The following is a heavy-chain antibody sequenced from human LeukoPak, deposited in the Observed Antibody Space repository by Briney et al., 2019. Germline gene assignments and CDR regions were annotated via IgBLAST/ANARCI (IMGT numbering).Heavy chain of an antibody. V-gene: IGHV1-8*01. J-gene: IGHJ6*03. CDR3: ARDNGGTAMAYYYYYMDV. CDR1: GYTFTSYD. D-gene: IGHD5-18*01. CDR2: MNPNSGNT. Sequence: ASVKVSCKASGYTFTSYDINWVRQATGQGLEWMGWMNPNSGNTGYAQKSQGRVTMTRNTSISTAYMELSSLRSEDTAVYYCARDNGGTAMAYYYYYMDVWGKGTTVTISS.